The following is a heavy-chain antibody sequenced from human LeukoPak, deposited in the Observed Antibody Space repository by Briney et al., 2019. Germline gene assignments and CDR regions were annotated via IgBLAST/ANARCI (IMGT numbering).Heavy chain of an antibody. D-gene: IGHD2-2*01. CDR3: AIPFSSTLIDY. J-gene: IGHJ4*02. Sequence: SGGSLRLSCAASGFTFSSYAMHWVRQAPGEGLEWVAVISYDGSNKYYADSVKGRFTISRDNSKNTLYLQMNSLRAEDTAVYYCAIPFSSTLIDYWGQGTLVTVSS. CDR2: ISYDGSNK. V-gene: IGHV3-30-3*01. CDR1: GFTFSSYA.